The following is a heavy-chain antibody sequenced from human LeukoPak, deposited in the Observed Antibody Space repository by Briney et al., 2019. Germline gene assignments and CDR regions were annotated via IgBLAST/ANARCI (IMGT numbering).Heavy chain of an antibody. V-gene: IGHV3-53*01. Sequence: QPGGSLRLSCAASGFTVSSNYMSWVRQAPGKGLEWVSVIYSGGSTYYADSVKGRFTISRDNSENTLYLQMNSLRAEDTAVYYCARQWLVYYFDYWGQGTLVTVSS. CDR1: GFTVSSNY. CDR2: IYSGGST. CDR3: ARQWLVYYFDY. J-gene: IGHJ4*02. D-gene: IGHD6-19*01.